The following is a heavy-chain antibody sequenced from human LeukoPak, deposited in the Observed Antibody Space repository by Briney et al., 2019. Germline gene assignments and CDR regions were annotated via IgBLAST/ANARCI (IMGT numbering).Heavy chain of an antibody. V-gene: IGHV3-48*03. D-gene: IGHD3-22*01. CDR3: ARIRSSGYGYYYYMGV. Sequence: PGGSLRLSCAASGFTFSSYEMNWVRQAPGKGLEWVSYISSSGSTIYYADSVKGRFTISRDNAKNSLYLQMNSLRAEDTAVYYCARIRSSGYGYYYYMGVWGKGTTVTISS. CDR2: ISSSGSTI. J-gene: IGHJ6*03. CDR1: GFTFSSYE.